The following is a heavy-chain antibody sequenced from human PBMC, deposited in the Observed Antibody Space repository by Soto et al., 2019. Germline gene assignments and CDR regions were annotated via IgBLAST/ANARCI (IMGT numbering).Heavy chain of an antibody. J-gene: IGHJ3*02. V-gene: IGHV1-69*02. D-gene: IGHD5-12*01. CDR1: GGTFSSYT. CDR3: ARALSLASGYGSYAFDI. CDR2: IIPILGIA. Sequence: ASVKVSCKASGGTFSSYTISRVRQAPGQGLEWMGRIIPILGIANYAQKFQGRVTITADKSTSTAYMELSSLRSEDTAVYYCARALSLASGYGSYAFDIWGQGTMVTVSS.